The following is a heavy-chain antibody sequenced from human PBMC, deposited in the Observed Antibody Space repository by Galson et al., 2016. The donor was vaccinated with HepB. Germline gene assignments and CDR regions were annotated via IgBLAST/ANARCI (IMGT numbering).Heavy chain of an antibody. Sequence: SLRLSCAASGFTVSSHYMSWVRQAPGKGLEWVSVIYSGGTTHYADSVKGRFTISRDNSKNTLYLQMNSLRAEDTALYYCASGRSPSSWYEFNLWGQGTLVIVSS. CDR1: GFTVSSHY. V-gene: IGHV3-53*01. CDR2: IYSGGTT. CDR3: ASGRSPSSWYEFNL. J-gene: IGHJ1*01. D-gene: IGHD6-13*01.